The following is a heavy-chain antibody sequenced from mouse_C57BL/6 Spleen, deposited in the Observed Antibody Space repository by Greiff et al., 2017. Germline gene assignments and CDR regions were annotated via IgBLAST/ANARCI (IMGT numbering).Heavy chain of an antibody. J-gene: IGHJ2*01. CDR1: GFNIKDDY. D-gene: IGHD1-1*01. Sequence: VQLKQSGAELVRPGASVKLSCTASGFNIKDDYMHWVKQRPEQGLEWIGWIDPENGDTEYASKFQGKATITADTSSNTAYLQLSSLTSEDTAVYYCTTHYYGSSYYFDYWGQGTTLTVSS. V-gene: IGHV14-4*01. CDR3: TTHYYGSSYYFDY. CDR2: IDPENGDT.